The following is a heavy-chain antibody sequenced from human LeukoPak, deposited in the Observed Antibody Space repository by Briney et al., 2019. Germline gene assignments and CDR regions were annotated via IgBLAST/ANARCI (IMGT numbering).Heavy chain of an antibody. CDR1: GFTFSSYW. J-gene: IGHJ4*02. V-gene: IGHV3-7*01. D-gene: IGHD6-13*01. CDR3: ARGGRNRIAAAGLDY. Sequence: GGSLRLSCAASGFTFSSYWMSWVRQAPGKGLEWAAHIKQDGSDKYYVDSVKGRFTVSRDNVKNSVYLQMNSLRAEDTAVYYCARGGRNRIAAAGLDYWGQGTLVTVSS. CDR2: IKQDGSDK.